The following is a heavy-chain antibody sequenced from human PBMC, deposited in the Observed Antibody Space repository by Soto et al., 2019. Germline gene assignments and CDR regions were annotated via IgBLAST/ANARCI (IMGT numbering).Heavy chain of an antibody. D-gene: IGHD3-3*01. CDR2: IYYSGST. CDR1: GGSISSSSYY. Sequence: QLQLQESGPGLVKPSETLSLTCTVSGGSISSSSYYWGWIRQPPGKGLEWIGSIYYSGSTYYNPSLKSRVTISVDTSKNQFSLKLSSVTAADTAVYYCALYYDFWSGYYPPPDYYGMDVWGQGTTVTVSS. J-gene: IGHJ6*02. CDR3: ALYYDFWSGYYPPPDYYGMDV. V-gene: IGHV4-39*01.